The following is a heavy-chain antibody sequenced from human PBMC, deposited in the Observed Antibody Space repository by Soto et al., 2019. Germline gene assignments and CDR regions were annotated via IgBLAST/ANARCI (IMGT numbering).Heavy chain of an antibody. D-gene: IGHD3-3*01. Sequence: EMQLVESGGGLVQPGGSLRLSCAASGLTFSTYWRSWVRLAPGKGLEWVANIKQDGGQKNYVDSVKGRFTISRDNTNNSLYLQMNSLRAEDTAVYFCARDWSGYHGAMDVWGQGTTVTVSS. J-gene: IGHJ6*02. CDR3: ARDWSGYHGAMDV. CDR1: GLTFSTYW. CDR2: IKQDGGQK. V-gene: IGHV3-7*01.